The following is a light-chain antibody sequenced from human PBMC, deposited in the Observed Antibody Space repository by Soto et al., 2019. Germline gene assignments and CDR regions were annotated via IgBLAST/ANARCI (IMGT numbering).Light chain of an antibody. V-gene: IGKV3-20*01. CDR2: GAS. CDR1: QTVRTNY. J-gene: IGKJ4*01. Sequence: EIVLTQSPGTLSLSPGERATLSCRASQTVRTNYLAWFQHKPGQAPRLLIYGASSRATGIPDRFSGSGSGTDVALTINRLEHEDFAVYVCQQYSDSPLTFGGGTKVEIK. CDR3: QQYSDSPLT.